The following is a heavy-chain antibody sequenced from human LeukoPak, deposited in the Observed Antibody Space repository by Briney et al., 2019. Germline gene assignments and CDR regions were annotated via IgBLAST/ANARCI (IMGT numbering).Heavy chain of an antibody. V-gene: IGHV4-59*08. CDR2: IYYSGST. CDR1: GGSISSYY. Sequence: SETLSLTCTVSGGSISSYYWSWIRQPPGKGLEWIGYIYYSGSTYYNPSLKSRVTISVDTSKNQFSLKLSSVTAADTAVYYCARVGPIVVVPAAIARWLDPWGQGTLVTVSS. CDR3: ARVGPIVVVPAAIARWLDP. J-gene: IGHJ5*02. D-gene: IGHD2-2*02.